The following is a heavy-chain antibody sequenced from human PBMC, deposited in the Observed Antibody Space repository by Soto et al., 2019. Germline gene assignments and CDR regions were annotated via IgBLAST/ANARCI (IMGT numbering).Heavy chain of an antibody. J-gene: IGHJ4*02. CDR1: GFTFSYYE. D-gene: IGHD4-4*01. CDR3: ARDSDYSNHFDY. CDR2: INISGSTI. Sequence: GGSLRLSCAASGFTFSYYEMNWVRQAPGKGLEWVASINISGSTIYYADSVRGRFTISRDNAKNSLYLQMNNLRAEDTALYYCARDSDYSNHFDYWGQGTLVTVSS. V-gene: IGHV3-48*03.